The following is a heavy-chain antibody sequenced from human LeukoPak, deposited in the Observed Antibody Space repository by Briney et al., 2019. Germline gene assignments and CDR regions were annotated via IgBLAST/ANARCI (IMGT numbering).Heavy chain of an antibody. D-gene: IGHD3-10*02. J-gene: IGHJ6*04. CDR1: GFTFSSYS. V-gene: IGHV3-21*01. CDR2: ISSSSSYI. CDR3: AELGITMIGGV. Sequence: PGGSLRLSCVASGFTFSSYSMNWVRQAPGKGLEWVSSISSSSSYIYYADSVKGRFTISRDNAKNSLYLQMNSLRAEDTAVYYCAELGITMIGGVWGKGTTVTISS.